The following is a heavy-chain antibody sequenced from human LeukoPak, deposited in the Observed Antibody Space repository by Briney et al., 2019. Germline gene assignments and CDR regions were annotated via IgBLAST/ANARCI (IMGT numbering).Heavy chain of an antibody. J-gene: IGHJ4*02. CDR1: GYTFTGYY. CDR3: ARAYSGYDPNDY. CDR2: INPNSGGT. Sequence: ASVKVSCKASGYTFTGYYMHWVRQAPGQGLEWMGWINPNSGGTNYAQKFQGRVTMTRDTSISTAYMELSRLRSDDTAVYYCARAYSGYDPNDYWGQETLVTVSS. V-gene: IGHV1-2*02. D-gene: IGHD5-12*01.